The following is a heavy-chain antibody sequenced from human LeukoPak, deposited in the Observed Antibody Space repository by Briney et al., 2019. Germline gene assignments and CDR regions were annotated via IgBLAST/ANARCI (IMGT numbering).Heavy chain of an antibody. CDR1: GGSFSGYY. CDR3: ARFDSSGWNPRRRGFDY. CDR2: INHSGST. V-gene: IGHV4-34*01. Sequence: SETLSLTCAVYGGSFSGYYWSWIRQPPGKGLEWIGEINHSGSTNYNPSLKSRVTISVDTSKNQFSLKLSSVTAADTAVYYCARFDSSGWNPRRRGFDYWGQGTLVTVSS. D-gene: IGHD6-19*01. J-gene: IGHJ4*02.